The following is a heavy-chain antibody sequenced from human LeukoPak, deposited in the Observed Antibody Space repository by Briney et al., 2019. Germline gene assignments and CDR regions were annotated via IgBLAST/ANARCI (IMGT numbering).Heavy chain of an antibody. CDR1: GFTFSSYG. D-gene: IGHD5-18*01. Sequence: GGSLRLSCAASGFTFSSYGMHWVRQAPGKGLEWVAVISYDESNKYYADSVKGRFTISRDNSKNTLYLQMNSLRAEDTAVYYCAKPRSNTAMVHPFDYWGQGTLVTVSS. CDR3: AKPRSNTAMVHPFDY. J-gene: IGHJ4*02. V-gene: IGHV3-30*18. CDR2: ISYDESNK.